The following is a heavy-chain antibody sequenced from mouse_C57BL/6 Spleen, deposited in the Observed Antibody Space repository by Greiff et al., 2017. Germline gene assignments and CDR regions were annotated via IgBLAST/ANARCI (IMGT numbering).Heavy chain of an antibody. J-gene: IGHJ2*01. CDR3: AREAPVYFDY. CDR1: GYTFTSYD. Sequence: VKLVESGPELVKPGASVKLSCKASGYTFTSYDINWVKQRPGQGLEWIGWIYPRDGSTKYNEKFKGKATLTVDTSSSTAYMELHRLTSEDSAVYFCAREAPVYFDYWGQGTTLTVSS. CDR2: IYPRDGST. V-gene: IGHV1-85*01.